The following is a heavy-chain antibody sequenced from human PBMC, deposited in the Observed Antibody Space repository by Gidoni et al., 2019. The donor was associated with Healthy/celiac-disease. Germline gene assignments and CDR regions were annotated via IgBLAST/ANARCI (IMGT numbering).Heavy chain of an antibody. Sequence: QLQLQESGPGLVKPSETLSLTCTVPGGSISSSSSYWGWIRQPPGKGLEWIGSVYYSGSTYYNPSLKSRVTISVDTSKNQFSLKLSSVTAADTAVYYCARRPPMGRGVREDWFDPWGQGTLVTVSS. D-gene: IGHD3-10*01. CDR2: VYYSGST. CDR1: GGSISSSSSY. CDR3: ARRPPMGRGVREDWFDP. J-gene: IGHJ5*02. V-gene: IGHV4-39*01.